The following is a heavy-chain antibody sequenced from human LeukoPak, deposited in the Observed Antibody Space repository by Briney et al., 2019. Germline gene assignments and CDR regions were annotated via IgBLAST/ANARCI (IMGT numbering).Heavy chain of an antibody. CDR2: IYYSGST. J-gene: IGHJ4*02. CDR3: ARALVGATKGGFDY. D-gene: IGHD1-26*01. Sequence: PSETLSLTRTVSGGSISSYYWSWIRQPPGKGLEWIGYIYYSGSTNYNPSLKSRVTISVDTSKSQFSLKLSSVTAADTAVYYCARALVGATKGGFDYWGQGTLVTVSS. CDR1: GGSISSYY. V-gene: IGHV4-59*08.